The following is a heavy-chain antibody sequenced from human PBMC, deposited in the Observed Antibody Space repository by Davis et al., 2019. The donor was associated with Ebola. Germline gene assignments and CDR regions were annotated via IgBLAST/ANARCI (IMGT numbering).Heavy chain of an antibody. J-gene: IGHJ5*02. CDR2: ISSSSSYI. V-gene: IGHV3-21*01. Sequence: GGSLRLSCAASGFTFSSYSMNWVRQAPGKGLEWVSSISSSSSYIYYADSVKGRFTISRDNAKNSLYLQMNSLRAEDTAVYYCAGQSTYYYDSSGYYYGTGWFDPWGQGTLVTVSS. CDR3: AGQSTYYYDSSGYYYGTGWFDP. CDR1: GFTFSSYS. D-gene: IGHD3-22*01.